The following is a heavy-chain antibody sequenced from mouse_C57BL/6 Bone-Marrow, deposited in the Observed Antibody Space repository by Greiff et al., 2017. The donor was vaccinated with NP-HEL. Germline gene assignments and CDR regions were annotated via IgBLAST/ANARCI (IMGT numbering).Heavy chain of an antibody. V-gene: IGHV5-16*01. CDR1: GFTFSDYY. CDR3: ARDEGYGSWYFDV. Sequence: VQLKESEGGLVQPGSSMKLSCTASGFTFSDYYMAWVRQVPEKGLEWVANINYDGSSTYYLDSLKSRFIISRDNAKNILYLQMSSLKSEDTATYYCARDEGYGSWYFDVWGTGTTVTVSS. D-gene: IGHD2-1*01. CDR2: INYDGSST. J-gene: IGHJ1*03.